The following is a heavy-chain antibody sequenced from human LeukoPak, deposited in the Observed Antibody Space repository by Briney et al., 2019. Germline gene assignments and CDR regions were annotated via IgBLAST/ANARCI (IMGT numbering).Heavy chain of an antibody. CDR3: ARGGVHSYVYVFDI. CDR2: FYTGGST. CDR1: GFTVSSNY. Sequence: GGSLRLSCAASGFTVSSNYMSWVRQALGKGLEWVSVFYTGGSTYYADSVKGRFTISRDNSNNTLYLQMNNLRADDTAVYCCARGGVHSYVYVFDIWGQGTMVTVSS. J-gene: IGHJ3*02. V-gene: IGHV3-53*01. D-gene: IGHD3-16*01.